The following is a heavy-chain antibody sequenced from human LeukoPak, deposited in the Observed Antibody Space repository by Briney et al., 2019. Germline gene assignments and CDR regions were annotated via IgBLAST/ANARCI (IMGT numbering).Heavy chain of an antibody. CDR1: GFSFSSSW. D-gene: IGHD3-10*01. V-gene: IGHV3-7*01. CDR3: TRGGGDS. CDR2: IELDEAQK. J-gene: IGHJ4*02. Sequence: PGGSLRLSCAASGFSFSSSWMSWVRQVPGKGLEWVANIELDEAQKSYVDSVKGRFTISRDNAKNSLYLQMNSLRAEDTAMYYCTRGGGDSWGRGTLVTVSS.